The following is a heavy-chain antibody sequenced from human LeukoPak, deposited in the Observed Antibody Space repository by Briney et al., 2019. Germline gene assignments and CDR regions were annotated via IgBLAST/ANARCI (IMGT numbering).Heavy chain of an antibody. CDR3: ATDRGYNWNYGGIVRFDY. CDR1: GDSISSYY. CDR2: IFYSGST. Sequence: SETLSLTCTVSGDSISSYYWNWIRQPPGKGLEWIGYIFYSGSTNYNPSLKSRVTISADTSKNQFSLKLSSVTAADTAVYYCATDRGYNWNYGGIVRFDYWGQGTLVTVSS. J-gene: IGHJ4*02. D-gene: IGHD1-7*01. V-gene: IGHV4-59*01.